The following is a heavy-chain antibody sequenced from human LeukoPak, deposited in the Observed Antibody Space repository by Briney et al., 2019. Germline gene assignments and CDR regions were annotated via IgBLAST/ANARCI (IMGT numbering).Heavy chain of an antibody. V-gene: IGHV3-48*02. CDR1: GFTFSDYA. Sequence: GGSLRLSYAASGFTFSDYAMNWVRQAPGKGLEWVSYISKSSGTIYHADSVRGRFTISRDNANNSLFLQMSRLRDEDTAVYYCVRGALTWFGELFGYWGQGILVTVSS. CDR2: ISKSSGTI. J-gene: IGHJ4*02. D-gene: IGHD3-10*01. CDR3: VRGALTWFGELFGY.